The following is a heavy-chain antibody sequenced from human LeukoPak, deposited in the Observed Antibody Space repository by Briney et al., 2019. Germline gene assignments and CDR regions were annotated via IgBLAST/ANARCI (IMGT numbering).Heavy chain of an antibody. CDR3: AKDLEAVAGTSSFDY. V-gene: IGHV3-23*01. D-gene: IGHD6-19*01. CDR2: ISGSGGST. Sequence: GGSLRLSCAASGFTFSSYAMSWVRQAPGKGLEWVSAISGSGGSTYYADSVKGRFTISRDNSKNTLYLQMSSLRAEDTAVYYCAKDLEAVAGTSSFDYWGQGTLVTVSS. J-gene: IGHJ4*02. CDR1: GFTFSSYA.